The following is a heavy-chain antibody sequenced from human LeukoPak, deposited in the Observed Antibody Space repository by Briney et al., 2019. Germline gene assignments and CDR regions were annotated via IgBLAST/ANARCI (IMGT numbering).Heavy chain of an antibody. J-gene: IGHJ4*02. CDR1: GFTFSSYS. CDR3: ARARSARPLSPVDY. D-gene: IGHD6-6*01. CDR2: ISSSSSYI. V-gene: IGHV3-21*01. Sequence: GGSLRLSCAASGFTFSSYSMNWVRQAPGKGLEWVSSISSSSSYIYYADSVKGRFTISRDNAKNTLYLQMNSLRAEDTAVYYCARARSARPLSPVDYWGQGTLVTVSS.